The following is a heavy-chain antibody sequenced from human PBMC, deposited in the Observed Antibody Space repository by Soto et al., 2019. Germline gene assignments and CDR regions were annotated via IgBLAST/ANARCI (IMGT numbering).Heavy chain of an antibody. CDR3: ARRRDDSSWYYYYMDV. Sequence: SETLSLTCTVSGGSISSYYWSWIRQPPGKGLEWIGYIYYSGSTNYNPSLKSRVTISVDTSKNQFSLKLSSVTAADTAVYYCARRRDDSSWYYYYMDVWGKGTTVTVSS. D-gene: IGHD6-13*01. CDR1: GGSISSYY. CDR2: IYYSGST. V-gene: IGHV4-59*08. J-gene: IGHJ6*03.